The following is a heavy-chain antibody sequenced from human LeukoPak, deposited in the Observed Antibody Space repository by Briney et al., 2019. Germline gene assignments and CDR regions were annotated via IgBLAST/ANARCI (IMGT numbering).Heavy chain of an antibody. J-gene: IGHJ4*02. V-gene: IGHV4-34*01. D-gene: IGHD2-2*01. CDR2: INHGGST. CDR3: ARDNLYSYCSSTSCQYYFDY. CDR1: GGSFSGYY. Sequence: PSETLSLTCAVYGGSFSGYYWSWLRQPPGKGLEWIGEINHGGSTNYNPSLKSRVTISVDTSKNQFSLKLSSVTAADTAVYYCARDNLYSYCSSTSCQYYFDYWGQGTLVTVSS.